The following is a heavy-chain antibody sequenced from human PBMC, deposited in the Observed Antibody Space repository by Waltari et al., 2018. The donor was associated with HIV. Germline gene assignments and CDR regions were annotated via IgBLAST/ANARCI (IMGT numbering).Heavy chain of an antibody. CDR3: AREWWEQEDNWFDP. Sequence: QVQLVQSGAEVKKPGSSVKVSCKASGGTFSSYAISWVRQAPGQGLEWMGRIIPILGIANYAQKFQGRVTITADKSTSTAYMELSSLRSEDTAVYYCAREWWEQEDNWFDPWGQGTLVTVSS. CDR2: IIPILGIA. V-gene: IGHV1-69*04. J-gene: IGHJ5*02. CDR1: GGTFSSYA. D-gene: IGHD1-26*01.